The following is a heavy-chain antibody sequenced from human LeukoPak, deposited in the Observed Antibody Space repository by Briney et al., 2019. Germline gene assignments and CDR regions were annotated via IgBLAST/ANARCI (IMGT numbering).Heavy chain of an antibody. Sequence: PSETLSLTCTVSGGSVSSDNYYWSWIRQPPGKGLEWIGYIYYSGSTNYNPSLKSRVTISVDTSKNQFSLKLTSVTAADTAVYYCAREANWNALFDYWGQGTLVTVSS. D-gene: IGHD1-20*01. J-gene: IGHJ4*02. CDR1: GGSVSSDNYY. V-gene: IGHV4-61*01. CDR2: IYYSGST. CDR3: AREANWNALFDY.